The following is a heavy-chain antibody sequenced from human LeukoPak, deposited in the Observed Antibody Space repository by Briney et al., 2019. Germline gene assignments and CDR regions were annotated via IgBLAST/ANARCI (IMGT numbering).Heavy chain of an antibody. CDR2: LYSGGTT. CDR1: GFTVSSNY. J-gene: IGHJ5*02. V-gene: IGHV3-53*01. D-gene: IGHD5-18*01. Sequence: PGGSLRLSCAASGFTVSSNYMSWVRQAPGKGLEWVSVLYSGGTTYYADSVKGRFTISRDNSKNTLYLQMNSLRAEDTAAYFCARGAPGYSYGPWGQGTLVTVSS. CDR3: ARGAPGYSYGP.